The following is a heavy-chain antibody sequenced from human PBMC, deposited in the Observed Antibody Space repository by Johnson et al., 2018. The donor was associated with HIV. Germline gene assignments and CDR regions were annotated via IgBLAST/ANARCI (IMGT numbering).Heavy chain of an antibody. CDR1: GFTFSNAW. Sequence: VQLVESGGGLVKPGGSLRLSCAASGFTFSNAWMSWVRQAPGKGLEWVGRIKSKTDGGTTDYAAPVKGRFTISRDNAKNSLYLQMNSLRAEDTAVYYCARESALTGDSLGFEIWGQGTMVTVSS. V-gene: IGHV3-15*01. CDR2: IKSKTDGGTT. CDR3: ARESALTGDSLGFEI. D-gene: IGHD7-27*01. J-gene: IGHJ3*02.